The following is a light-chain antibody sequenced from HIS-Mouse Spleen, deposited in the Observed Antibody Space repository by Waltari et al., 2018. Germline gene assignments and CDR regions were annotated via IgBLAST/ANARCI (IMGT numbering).Light chain of an antibody. V-gene: IGLV3-19*01. CDR1: SLRSYY. J-gene: IGLJ2*01. CDR3: NSRDSSGNHVV. CDR2: GKN. Sequence: SSELTQDPAVSVALGQTVRITCQGDSLRSYYASWYQQKPGQAPVLVSYGKNNPPSGIPDRFSGSSSGNTASLTITGAQAEDEADYYCNSRDSSGNHVVFGGGTKLTVL.